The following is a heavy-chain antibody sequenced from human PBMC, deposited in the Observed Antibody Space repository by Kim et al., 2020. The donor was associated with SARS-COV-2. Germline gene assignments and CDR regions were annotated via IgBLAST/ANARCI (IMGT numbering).Heavy chain of an antibody. CDR3: ARDGLLPYYMDV. D-gene: IGHD3-22*01. J-gene: IGHJ6*03. V-gene: IGHV3-30*01. Sequence: YYADSVKGRFTISRDSSKNTVFLQMDSLRTVDTALYYCARDGLLPYYMDVWGKGTTVTVSS.